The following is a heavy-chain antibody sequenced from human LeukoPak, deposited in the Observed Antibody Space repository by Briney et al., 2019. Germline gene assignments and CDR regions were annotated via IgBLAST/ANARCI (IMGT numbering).Heavy chain of an antibody. CDR1: GFTFSSYA. Sequence: PGGSLRLSCAASGFTFSSYAMHWVRQAPGKGLEWVAVISYDGSNKYYADSVKGRFTISRDNSKNTLYLQMNSLRAEDTAVYYCARGRYYYDSSGYNWFDPWGQGTLVTVSS. D-gene: IGHD3-22*01. CDR2: ISYDGSNK. CDR3: ARGRYYYDSSGYNWFDP. J-gene: IGHJ5*02. V-gene: IGHV3-30-3*01.